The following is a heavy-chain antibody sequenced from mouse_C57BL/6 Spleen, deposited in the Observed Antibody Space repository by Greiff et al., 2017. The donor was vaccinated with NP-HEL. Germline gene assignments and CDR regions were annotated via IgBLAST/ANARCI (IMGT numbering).Heavy chain of an antibody. CDR2: ISSGSSTI. CDR1: GFTFSDYG. Sequence: DVHLVESGGGLVKPGGSLKLTCAASGFTFSDYGMHWVRQAPEKGLEWVAYISSGSSTIYYADTVKGRFTISRDNAKNTLFLQMTSLRSEDTAMYYCAIDPDGYWGQGTTLTVSS. V-gene: IGHV5-17*01. CDR3: AIDPDGY. J-gene: IGHJ2*01.